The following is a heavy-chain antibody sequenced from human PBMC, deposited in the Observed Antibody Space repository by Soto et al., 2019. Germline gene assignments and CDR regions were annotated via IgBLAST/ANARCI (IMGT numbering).Heavy chain of an antibody. CDR1: GFTFSSYG. CDR2: LSGSGDTT. V-gene: IGHV3-23*01. D-gene: IGHD3-10*01. J-gene: IGHJ6*02. CDR3: ARDRTYFGSGAVGMDV. Sequence: PGGSLRLSCAASGFTFSSYGMNWVRQAPGKGLEWVSALSGSGDTTYYADSVRGRFSISRDNSKNTLYLQMNSLRAEDTAVYYCARDRTYFGSGAVGMDVWGQGTTVTVSS.